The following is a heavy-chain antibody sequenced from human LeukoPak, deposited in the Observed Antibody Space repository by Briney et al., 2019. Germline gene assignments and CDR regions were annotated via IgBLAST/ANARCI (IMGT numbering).Heavy chain of an antibody. D-gene: IGHD4-11*01. Sequence: PGGSLRLSCAASGFTFSSYAMHWVRQAPGKGLEWVAVISYDGSNKYYADSVKGRFTISRDNSNNTLYLQMDSLRAEDTAVYYCARGPMTTVDYWGQGTLVTVSS. CDR3: ARGPMTTVDY. CDR2: ISYDGSNK. V-gene: IGHV3-30*04. J-gene: IGHJ4*02. CDR1: GFTFSSYA.